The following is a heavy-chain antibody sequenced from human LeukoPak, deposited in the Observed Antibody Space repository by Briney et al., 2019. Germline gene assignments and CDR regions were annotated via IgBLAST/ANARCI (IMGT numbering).Heavy chain of an antibody. CDR3: AREYYSDSSGSDY. J-gene: IGHJ4*02. CDR2: ISSSSIYV. D-gene: IGHD3-22*01. Sequence: GGSLRLSCAASGFTFSDYDMNWVRQAPGKGLEWVSSISSSSIYVSYADSVKGRYTISRDNAKNSLYLQMNSLRAEDTAVYYCAREYYSDSSGSDYWGQGTLVTVSS. V-gene: IGHV3-21*01. CDR1: GFTFSDYD.